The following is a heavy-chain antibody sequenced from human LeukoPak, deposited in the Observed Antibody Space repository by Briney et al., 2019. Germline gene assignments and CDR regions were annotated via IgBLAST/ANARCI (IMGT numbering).Heavy chain of an antibody. CDR1: GGSISGSNSY. Sequence: SETPSLTCTVPGGSISGSNSYWGWIRQPPGKGLEWIGGVYNSGGTSYNPSLKSRVIISKDTSKDQVSLRLSSVTVADTAVYYCARHRVVGTTRGRGFDSWGQGTLVIVSS. CDR2: VYNSGGT. J-gene: IGHJ5*01. D-gene: IGHD1-26*01. V-gene: IGHV4-39*01. CDR3: ARHRVVGTTRGRGFDS.